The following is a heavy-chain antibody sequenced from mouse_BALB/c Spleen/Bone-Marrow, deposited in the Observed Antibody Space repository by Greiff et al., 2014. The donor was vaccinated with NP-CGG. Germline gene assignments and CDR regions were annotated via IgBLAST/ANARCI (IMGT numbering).Heavy chain of an antibody. D-gene: IGHD1-1*01. J-gene: IGHJ4*01. V-gene: IGHV1-5*01. CDR1: GYSFTTFW. Sequence: EVQLQQSGTVLARPGASVKMSCKASGYSFTTFWMHWVKQRPGQGLEWIGAIYPGNNDTSYNQKFKGKAKLTAVTSASTAYMELSSLTNEDSAVYYCTRKLPAMDYWGQGTSLTVST. CDR3: TRKLPAMDY. CDR2: IYPGNNDT.